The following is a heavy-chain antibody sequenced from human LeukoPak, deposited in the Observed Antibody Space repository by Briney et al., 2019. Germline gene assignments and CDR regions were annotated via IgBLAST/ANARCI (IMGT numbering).Heavy chain of an antibody. D-gene: IGHD6-19*01. CDR1: GFTFSDYY. J-gene: IGHJ4*02. Sequence: GGSLRLSCAASGFTFSDYYMSWIRQAPGKGLEWVSYISSSGSTIYYADSVKGRFTISRDNAKNSLYLQMNSLRAEDTAVYYCARDQPIYSSGRTTYDYWGQGTLVTVSS. V-gene: IGHV3-11*01. CDR2: ISSSGSTI. CDR3: ARDQPIYSSGRTTYDY.